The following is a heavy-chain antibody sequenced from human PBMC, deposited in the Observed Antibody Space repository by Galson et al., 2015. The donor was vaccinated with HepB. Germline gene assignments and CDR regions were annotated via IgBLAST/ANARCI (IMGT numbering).Heavy chain of an antibody. Sequence: SLRLSCAASGFTFSDYWMHWVRPAPGQGLLLVSYIIADGTRTPYADSVKGRFTISRDNAKNTVYLQMNSLRAEDTAVYYCAREFAFGCGSYSNWGQGSLVTVSS. V-gene: IGHV3-74*03. D-gene: IGHD3-16*01. J-gene: IGHJ4*02. CDR1: GFTFSDYW. CDR2: IIADGTRT. CDR3: AREFAFGCGSYSN.